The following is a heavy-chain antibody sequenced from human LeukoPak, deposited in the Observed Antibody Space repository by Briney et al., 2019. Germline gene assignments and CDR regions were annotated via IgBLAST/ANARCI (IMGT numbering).Heavy chain of an antibody. Sequence: TGGSLRLSCAASGFTVSGSYMTWVRQAPGKGLDWVSVIYFGGNTYYAESVKGRFTISRDSSKNTVYLQMNSLRAEDTAVYYCARSLGGDSTYWGQGTLVTVSS. CDR3: ARSLGGDSTY. V-gene: IGHV3-53*01. CDR1: GFTVSGSY. J-gene: IGHJ4*02. D-gene: IGHD2-21*02. CDR2: IYFGGNT.